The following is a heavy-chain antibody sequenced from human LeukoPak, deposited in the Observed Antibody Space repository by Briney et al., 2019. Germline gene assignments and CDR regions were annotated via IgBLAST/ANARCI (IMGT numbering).Heavy chain of an antibody. J-gene: IGHJ6*02. CDR3: ARGVKSSWSDYYYGMDV. D-gene: IGHD6-13*01. Sequence: ASVKVSCKASGYTFTSYGISWVRQAPGQGLEWMGWISAYNGNTNYAQKLQGRVTMTTDTSTSTAYMELRSLRSDDTAVYYCARGVKSSWSDYYYGMDVWGQGTTVTVSS. V-gene: IGHV1-18*01. CDR2: ISAYNGNT. CDR1: GYTFTSYG.